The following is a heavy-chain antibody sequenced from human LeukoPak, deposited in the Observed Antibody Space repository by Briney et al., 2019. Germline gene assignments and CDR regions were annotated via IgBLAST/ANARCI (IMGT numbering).Heavy chain of an antibody. Sequence: PGGSLRLSCAASGFTFSSYSMNWVRQAPGKGLEWVSSISSSSSYIYCADSVKGRFTISRDNAKNSLYLQMNSLRAEDTAVYYCAREEGRHHEAVFDIWGQGTMVTVSS. J-gene: IGHJ3*02. V-gene: IGHV3-21*01. CDR1: GFTFSSYS. CDR3: AREEGRHHEAVFDI. CDR2: ISSSSSYI.